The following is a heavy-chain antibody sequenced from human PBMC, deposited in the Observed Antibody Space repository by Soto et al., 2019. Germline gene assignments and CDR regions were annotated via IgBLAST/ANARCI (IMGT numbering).Heavy chain of an antibody. J-gene: IGHJ5*02. CDR3: AREVTGTPINWFDP. Sequence: SSVKVSCKASGGTFSSYTIGWVRQAPGQGLEWMGRIIPILGIANYAQKFQGRVTITADKSTSTAYMELSSLRSEDTAVYYCAREVTGTPINWFDPWGQGTLVTVSS. CDR1: GGTFSSYT. V-gene: IGHV1-69*04. D-gene: IGHD1-7*01. CDR2: IIPILGIA.